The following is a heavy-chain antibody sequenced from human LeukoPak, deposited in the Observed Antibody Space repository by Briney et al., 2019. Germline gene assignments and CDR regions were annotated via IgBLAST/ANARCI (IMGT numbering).Heavy chain of an antibody. D-gene: IGHD3-10*01. Sequence: SGPTLLNPTQTLMXTCTFWGFSLSTSAVGGGWIREPPGTALEWRAIIYWDDDKSYSPSLKSMLTLTKDASKNQVVLTMANMDPADTATYYCAHRRTVRGGNWFDPWGQGTLVTVSS. CDR3: AHRRTVRGGNWFDP. CDR1: GFSLSTSAVG. V-gene: IGHV2-5*02. CDR2: IYWDDDK. J-gene: IGHJ5*02.